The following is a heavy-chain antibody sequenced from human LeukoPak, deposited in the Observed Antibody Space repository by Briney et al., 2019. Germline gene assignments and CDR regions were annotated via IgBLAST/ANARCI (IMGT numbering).Heavy chain of an antibody. Sequence: PGGSLRLSCAASGFTFSSYAMSWVRQAPGMGLEWVSVISGSGFSSFYADSVKGRFTISRDKSKNTLYLQMNSLRAEDTAVYYCAKGDNFGGVIHFDYWGQGALVTVSS. J-gene: IGHJ4*02. V-gene: IGHV3-23*01. CDR1: GFTFSSYA. D-gene: IGHD3-16*02. CDR2: ISGSGFSS. CDR3: AKGDNFGGVIHFDY.